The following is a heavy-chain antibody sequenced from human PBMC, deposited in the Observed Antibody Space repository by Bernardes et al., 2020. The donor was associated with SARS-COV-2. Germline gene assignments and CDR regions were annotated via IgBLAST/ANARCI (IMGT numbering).Heavy chain of an antibody. CDR2: IYSGGTT. J-gene: IGHJ4*02. D-gene: IGHD3-3*01. V-gene: IGHV3-53*01. CDR3: AKGVELRFLD. Sequence: GGSLRLSCAASGFTVNTSNMIWVRQAPGKGLAWVSLIYSGGTTYYADSVKGRFTISRDSSKNTLYLQMNSLRAEDTAVYYCAKGVELRFLDWGQGTLVIVSS. CDR1: GFTVNTSN.